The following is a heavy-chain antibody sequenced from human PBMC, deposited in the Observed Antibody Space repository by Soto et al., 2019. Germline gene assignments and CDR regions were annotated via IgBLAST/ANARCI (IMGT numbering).Heavy chain of an antibody. CDR2: IYYDGST. CDR3: ARAGYSYGFGYNYDH. J-gene: IGHJ4*02. V-gene: IGHV4-59*01. Sequence: SETLSLTCTVSGGSISRYYWSWIRQPPGKGLNWIGYIYYDGSTNYSPSLKSRVTISLDTSKNQFSLRLSSVTAADTAVYYCARAGYSYGFGYNYDHWGQGTLVTVSS. D-gene: IGHD5-18*01. CDR1: GGSISRYY.